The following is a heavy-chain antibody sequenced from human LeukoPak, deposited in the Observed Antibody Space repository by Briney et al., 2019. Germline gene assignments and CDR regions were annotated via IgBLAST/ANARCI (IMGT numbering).Heavy chain of an antibody. J-gene: IGHJ3*02. D-gene: IGHD4-23*01. Sequence: GASVKVSCKASGYTFTGYYMHWVRQAPGQGLEWMGWINPNSGGTNYAQKFQGWVTMTRDTSISTAYMELSRLRSDDTAVYYCARVSDYGGNPDAFDIWGQGTMVTVSS. CDR1: GYTFTGYY. CDR2: INPNSGGT. CDR3: ARVSDYGGNPDAFDI. V-gene: IGHV1-2*04.